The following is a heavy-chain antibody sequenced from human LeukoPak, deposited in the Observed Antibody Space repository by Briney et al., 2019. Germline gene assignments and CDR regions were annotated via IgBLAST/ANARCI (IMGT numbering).Heavy chain of an antibody. Sequence: PSETLSLTCCLSGGSISSFYLSWIRQPPGKGLEWIGYSSYTADSNYNPSHKSRVTISIDTSKNQFSLRLTSVTAADTAVYYCAASSHSGSYRAHWGQGSLVTVSS. J-gene: IGHJ4*02. V-gene: IGHV4-59*12. CDR1: GGSISSFY. CDR3: AASSHSGSYRAH. CDR2: SSYTADS. D-gene: IGHD3-10*01.